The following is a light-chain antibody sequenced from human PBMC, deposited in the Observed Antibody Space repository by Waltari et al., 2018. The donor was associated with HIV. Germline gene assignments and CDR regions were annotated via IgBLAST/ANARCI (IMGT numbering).Light chain of an antibody. CDR1: SSNIGSNY. Sequence: SVLTQPPSASGTPGQRVTISCSGSSSNIGSNYVYWYQQLPGTAPKLLIYRNNPRPSGVPDRFSGSKSATSASLAISGLRSEDEADYYCAAWDGSLSGFWVFGGGTKLAVL. CDR3: AAWDGSLSGFWV. V-gene: IGLV1-47*01. J-gene: IGLJ3*02. CDR2: RNN.